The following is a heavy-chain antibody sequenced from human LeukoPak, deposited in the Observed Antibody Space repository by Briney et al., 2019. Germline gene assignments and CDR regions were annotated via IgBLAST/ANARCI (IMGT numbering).Heavy chain of an antibody. J-gene: IGHJ3*01. CDR2: ISSSSSYI. D-gene: IGHD2-21*02. CDR3: AESGGDYSSDGVDF. Sequence: PGGSLRLSCAASGFTFSSHSMNWVRQPPGKGLEWVSSISSSSSYIYYADSVKGRFTISRDNAKNSLYLQMNSLRAEDTAVYYCAESGGDYSSDGVDFWGQGTMVTASS. V-gene: IGHV3-21*01. CDR1: GFTFSSHS.